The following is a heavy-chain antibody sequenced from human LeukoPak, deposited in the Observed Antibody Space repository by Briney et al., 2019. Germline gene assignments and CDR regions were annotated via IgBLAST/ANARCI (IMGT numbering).Heavy chain of an antibody. Sequence: SETLSLTCSVSGGSISSSSNYWGWIRQPPGKGLDWIGTIYYSGSTYYNPSLKSRVTISVDTSKNQFFLNLNSVTVADTAVYYCARVSCSGVSCYHYYYYMDVWGRGTTVTVSS. D-gene: IGHD2-15*01. J-gene: IGHJ6*03. V-gene: IGHV4-39*07. CDR1: GGSISSSSNY. CDR3: ARVSCSGVSCYHYYYYMDV. CDR2: IYYSGST.